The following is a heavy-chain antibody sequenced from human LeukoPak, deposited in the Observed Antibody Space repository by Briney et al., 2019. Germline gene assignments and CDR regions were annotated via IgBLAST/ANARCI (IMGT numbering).Heavy chain of an antibody. D-gene: IGHD4-11*01. Sequence: GGSLRLSCAASGFTFSNAWMSWVRQAPGKGLEWVGRIKSKTDGGTTDYAAPVKGRFSISRDDSKNTLYLQMNSLKTEVTAIYYCTTAMKNTVTTVHYWGQGTLVTVSS. CDR3: TTAMKNTVTTVHY. J-gene: IGHJ4*02. CDR1: GFTFSNAW. CDR2: IKSKTDGGTT. V-gene: IGHV3-15*01.